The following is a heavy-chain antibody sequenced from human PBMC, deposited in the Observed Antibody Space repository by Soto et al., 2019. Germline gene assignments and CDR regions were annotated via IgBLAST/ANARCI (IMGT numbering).Heavy chain of an antibody. CDR2: INPNSGDT. V-gene: IGHV1-2*02. J-gene: IGHJ5*02. D-gene: IGHD3-16*01. CDR1: GYTFTGYY. CDR3: ARETVGTFDWFGA. Sequence: ASVKVSCKASGYTFTGYYMHWVRQAPGQGLEWMGWINPNSGDTNYAQKFQGRVTMTRDTSISTASMELSSLRSDDTAVYYCARETVGTFDWFGAGGQGTLVTVSS.